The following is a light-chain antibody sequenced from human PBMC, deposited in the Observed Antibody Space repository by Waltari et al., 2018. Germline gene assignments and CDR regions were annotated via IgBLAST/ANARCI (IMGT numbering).Light chain of an antibody. V-gene: IGLV3-27*01. J-gene: IGLJ3*02. CDR1: VLAKKKY. CDR3: YSGTDNNRV. Sequence: SYELTQPSSVSVSPGQTARITCSGDVLAKKKYARWFQHKPGQAPLLVIYKDSKRPSGIPERFSGSSSGTTVTLTINGAHLEDEADYYCYSGTDNNRVFGGGTKLTVL. CDR2: KDS.